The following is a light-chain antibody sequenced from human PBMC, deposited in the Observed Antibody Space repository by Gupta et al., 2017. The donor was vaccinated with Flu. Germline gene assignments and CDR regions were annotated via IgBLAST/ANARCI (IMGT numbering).Light chain of an antibody. CDR1: QDISKY. J-gene: IGKJ1*01. V-gene: IGKV1-27*01. CDR2: EAS. Sequence: DFQMTQPPSYLSAFVGDRVTITCRASQDISKYLAWYQHQPGKVPKLLIYEASTLRSGVPSSFSGSRSGPDFSLTISTRQPEDAAIYYCQKENSGPRTFGQGTKVEVK. CDR3: QKENSGPRT.